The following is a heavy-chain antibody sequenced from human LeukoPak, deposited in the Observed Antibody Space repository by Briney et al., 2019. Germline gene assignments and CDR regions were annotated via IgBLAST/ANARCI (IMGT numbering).Heavy chain of an antibody. D-gene: IGHD3-9*01. Sequence: ASVKVSCKASGYTFTSYFMHWVRQAPGQGLEWMGIINPSGGTTSYSQKFQGRVTMTRDTSTSTVYMELSSPRSEDTAVYYCARGVLTGYYTNWFDPWGQGTLVTVSS. CDR3: ARGVLTGYYTNWFDP. CDR2: INPSGGTT. V-gene: IGHV1-46*01. J-gene: IGHJ5*02. CDR1: GYTFTSYF.